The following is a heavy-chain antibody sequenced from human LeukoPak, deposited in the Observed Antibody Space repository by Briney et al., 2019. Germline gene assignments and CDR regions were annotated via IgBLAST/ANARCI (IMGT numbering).Heavy chain of an antibody. Sequence: SETLSLTCAVYGGSFSNYYLSWVRQPPGKGLEWIGEITHHGTTNYNPSLKSRVTISVDTSKNQFSLKLYSVAAADTAVYYFAPIFGYYSEFDSLGQGTLVNGSS. CDR1: GGSFSNYY. D-gene: IGHD3-22*01. CDR3: APIFGYYSEFDS. J-gene: IGHJ4*02. V-gene: IGHV4-34*01. CDR2: ITHHGTT.